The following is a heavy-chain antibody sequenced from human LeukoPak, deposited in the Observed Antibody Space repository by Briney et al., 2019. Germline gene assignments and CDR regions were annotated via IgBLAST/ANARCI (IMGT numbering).Heavy chain of an antibody. V-gene: IGHV1-2*02. J-gene: IGHJ6*03. D-gene: IGHD6-25*01. CDR2: IDPNSAGT. Sequence: ASVTVSCKASGYTFTGYYIHWVRQAPRQPLEWMGWIDPNSAGTNYAQKFQDRVTMTSDTSISTAYMDLSSLTSDDTAVYYCARTRAAYMDVWGEGTTVTVSS. CDR3: ARTRAAYMDV. CDR1: GYTFTGYY.